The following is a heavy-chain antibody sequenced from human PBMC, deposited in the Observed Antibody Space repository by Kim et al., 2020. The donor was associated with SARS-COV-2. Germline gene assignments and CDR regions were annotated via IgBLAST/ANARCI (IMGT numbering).Heavy chain of an antibody. CDR1: GYTFTSYY. D-gene: IGHD3-10*01. CDR3: ARESAITDMVRGVFDY. CDR2: INPSGGST. Sequence: ASVKVSCKASGYTFTSYYMHWVRQAPGQGLEWMGIINPSGGSTSYAQKFQGRVTMTRDTSTSTVYMELSSLRSEDTAVYYCARESAITDMVRGVFDYWGQGTLVTVSS. V-gene: IGHV1-46*01. J-gene: IGHJ4*02.